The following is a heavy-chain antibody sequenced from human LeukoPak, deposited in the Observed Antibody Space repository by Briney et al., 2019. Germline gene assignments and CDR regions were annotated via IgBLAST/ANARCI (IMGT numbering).Heavy chain of an antibody. V-gene: IGHV4-34*01. Sequence: SETLSLTCAVYGGSFSGYYWSWIRQPPGKGLEWIGEINHSGSTNYNPSLKSRVTISVDTSKNQFSLKLSSVTAADTAVYYCARAPTYYDSSGYYGAYNWSDPWGQGTLVTVSS. D-gene: IGHD3-22*01. J-gene: IGHJ5*02. CDR1: GGSFSGYY. CDR3: ARAPTYYDSSGYYGAYNWSDP. CDR2: INHSGST.